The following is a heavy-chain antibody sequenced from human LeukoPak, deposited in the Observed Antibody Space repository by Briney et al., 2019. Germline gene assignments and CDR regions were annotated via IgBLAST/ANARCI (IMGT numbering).Heavy chain of an antibody. Sequence: SETLSFTCAVSGYSISSGYYWGWIRQPPGKGLEWIGSIYHSGSTYYNPSLKSRVTISVDTSKNQFSLKLSSVTAADTAVYYCASLNCSGGSCYSYFQHWGQGTLVTVSS. J-gene: IGHJ1*01. D-gene: IGHD2-15*01. CDR3: ASLNCSGGSCYSYFQH. V-gene: IGHV4-38-2*01. CDR2: IYHSGST. CDR1: GYSISSGYY.